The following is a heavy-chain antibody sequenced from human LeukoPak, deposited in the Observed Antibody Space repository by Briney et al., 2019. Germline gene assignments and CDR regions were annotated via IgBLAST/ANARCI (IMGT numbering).Heavy chain of an antibody. Sequence: GGSLRLSCAASGFTFSSYAMTWVRQAPGKGLEWVSVISDDGGSTYYADSVKGRFTISGDNSKNTLYLQMNSLRAEDTAVYYCAPTCSGGTCYLFDYWGQGTLVTVSS. J-gene: IGHJ4*02. V-gene: IGHV3-23*01. D-gene: IGHD2-15*01. CDR2: ISDDGGST. CDR3: APTCSGGTCYLFDY. CDR1: GFTFSSYA.